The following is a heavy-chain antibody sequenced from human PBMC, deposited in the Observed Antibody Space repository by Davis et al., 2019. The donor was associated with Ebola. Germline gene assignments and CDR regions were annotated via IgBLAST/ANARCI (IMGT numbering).Heavy chain of an antibody. J-gene: IGHJ4*02. Sequence: GESLKISCAASGFSFTTYGMLWVRQAPGKGLDWVAVMSHNENEKYYADSVKGRFTISRDDSRNTLFLHMNSLRVDDTAVYYCVKTLTTLYWGPGTLVTVSP. CDR2: MSHNENEK. CDR1: GFSFTTYG. CDR3: VKTLTTLY. D-gene: IGHD1-1*01. V-gene: IGHV3-30*18.